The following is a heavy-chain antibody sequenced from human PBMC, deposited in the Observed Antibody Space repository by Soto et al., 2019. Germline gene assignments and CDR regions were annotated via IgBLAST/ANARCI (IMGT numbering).Heavy chain of an antibody. D-gene: IGHD3-22*01. CDR2: IYYSGST. J-gene: IGHJ3*02. CDR1: GGSISSYY. V-gene: IGHV4-59*01. Sequence: SETLSLTCTVSGGSISSYYWSWIRQPPGKGLEWIGYIYYSGSTNYNPSLKSRVTISVDTSKNQFSLKLSPVTAADTAVYYCARESSGYATGRAFDIWGQGTMVTVSS. CDR3: ARESSGYATGRAFDI.